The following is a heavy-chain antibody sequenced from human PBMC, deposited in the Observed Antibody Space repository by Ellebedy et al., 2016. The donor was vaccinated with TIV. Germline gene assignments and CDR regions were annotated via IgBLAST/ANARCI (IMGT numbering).Heavy chain of an antibody. CDR2: IYYSGST. J-gene: IGHJ4*02. CDR1: GGSITSNSYY. Sequence: MPSETLSLTCTVSGGSITSNSYYWGWIRQPPGKGLEWIGSIYYSGSTYYNPSLKSRVTISLDTSKNQFSLELSSVTAADTAVYYCARGGGLFDYWGQGTQVTVSS. V-gene: IGHV4-39*07. CDR3: ARGGGLFDY. D-gene: IGHD2-15*01.